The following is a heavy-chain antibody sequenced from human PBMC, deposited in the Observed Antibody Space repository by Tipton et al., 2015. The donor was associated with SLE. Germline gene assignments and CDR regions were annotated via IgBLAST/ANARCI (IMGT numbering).Heavy chain of an antibody. CDR2: IYYTGTTT. CDR1: GGSVSSSSKY. V-gene: IGHV4-39*07. Sequence: TLSLTCTVSGGSVSSSSKYWAWIRQPTGKGLEWIGGIYYTGTTTYYNSFLKSRVTMSVDTSKNQFSLRLTSVIAADTAVYYCARLHGYSYGLNWFDPWGQGTLISVSS. CDR3: ARLHGYSYGLNWFDP. J-gene: IGHJ5*02. D-gene: IGHD5-18*01.